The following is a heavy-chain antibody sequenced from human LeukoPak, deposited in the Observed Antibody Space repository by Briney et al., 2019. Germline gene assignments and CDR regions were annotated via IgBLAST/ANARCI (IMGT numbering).Heavy chain of an antibody. D-gene: IGHD1-26*01. J-gene: IGHJ4*02. V-gene: IGHV4-59*01. CDR2: IYYSGST. Sequence: SETLSLTCTVSGGSISSYYWSWIRQPPGKGLEWIGYIYYSGSTNYNPSLKSRVTISVDTSRNQFSLKLSSVTAADTAVYYCASGSYYFDYWGQGTLVTVSS. CDR1: GGSISSYY. CDR3: ASGSYYFDY.